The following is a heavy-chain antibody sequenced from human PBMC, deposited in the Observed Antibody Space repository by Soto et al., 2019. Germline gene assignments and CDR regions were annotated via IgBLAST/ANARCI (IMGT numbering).Heavy chain of an antibody. V-gene: IGHV1-18*01. CDR3: ARHGLIYYGSGSFYYYYGMDV. Sequence: EASVKVSCKASGYTFTSYGISWVRQAPGQGLEWMGWISAYNGNTNYAQKLQGRVTMTTDTSTSTAYMELRSLRSDDTAVYYCARHGLIYYGSGSFYYYYGMDVWGQGTTVTVSS. CDR1: GYTFTSYG. J-gene: IGHJ6*02. CDR2: ISAYNGNT. D-gene: IGHD3-10*01.